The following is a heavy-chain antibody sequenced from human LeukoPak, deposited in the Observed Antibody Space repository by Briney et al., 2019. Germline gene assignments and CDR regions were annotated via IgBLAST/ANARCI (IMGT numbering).Heavy chain of an antibody. CDR2: IRRNVYGGTT. V-gene: IGHV3-49*04. J-gene: IGHJ4*02. Sequence: GGSLRLSCTASGFTFGDYGLSWVRQAPGKGLEWVGFIRRNVYGGTTEYAASVKGRFTISRDDSKSIAYLQMNSLKTEDTAVYYCTTGDDYGVDCWGRGTLVTVSS. CDR3: TTGDDYGVDC. D-gene: IGHD4-17*01. CDR1: GFTFGDYG.